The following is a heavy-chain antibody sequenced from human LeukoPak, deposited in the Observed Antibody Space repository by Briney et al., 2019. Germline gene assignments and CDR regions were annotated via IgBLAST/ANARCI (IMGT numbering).Heavy chain of an antibody. V-gene: IGHV1-69*04. D-gene: IGHD4-17*01. J-gene: IGHJ4*02. CDR1: GGTFSSYT. CDR3: ARDLSQDYGHLFLDY. CDR2: IIPILGIA. Sequence: SVKVSCKASGGTFSSYTISWVRQAPGQGLEWMGSIIPILGIANYAQKFQGRVTITTDKSTSTAYLELSSLRSEDPAVYYCARDLSQDYGHLFLDYWGQGPLVTVSS.